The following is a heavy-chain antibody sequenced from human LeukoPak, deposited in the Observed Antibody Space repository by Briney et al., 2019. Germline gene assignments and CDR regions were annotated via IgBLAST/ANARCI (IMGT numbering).Heavy chain of an antibody. Sequence: SETLSLTCAAYGGSFSGYYWSWIRQPPGKGLEWIGEINHSGSTNYNPSLKSRVTISVDTSKNQFSLKLSSVTAADTAVYYCARRAAAGWFDPWGQGTLVTVSS. J-gene: IGHJ5*02. CDR3: ARRAAAGWFDP. CDR1: GGSFSGYY. CDR2: INHSGST. V-gene: IGHV4-34*01. D-gene: IGHD6-13*01.